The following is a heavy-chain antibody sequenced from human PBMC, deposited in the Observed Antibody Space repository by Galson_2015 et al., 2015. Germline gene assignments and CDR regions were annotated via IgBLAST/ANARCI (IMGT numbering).Heavy chain of an antibody. Sequence: SLRLSCAASGFTFTSAYMSWIRQAPGKGLEWVAQIKSKGAGGATDYAAPVRGRFTISRDDSTATIHLQMNSLQTEDTAMYYCVTDGPAVEAGEFDYWGQGTLVPVSS. CDR1: GFTFTSAY. V-gene: IGHV3-15*01. CDR3: VTDGPAVEAGEFDY. D-gene: IGHD4-23*01. J-gene: IGHJ4*02. CDR2: IKSKGAGGAT.